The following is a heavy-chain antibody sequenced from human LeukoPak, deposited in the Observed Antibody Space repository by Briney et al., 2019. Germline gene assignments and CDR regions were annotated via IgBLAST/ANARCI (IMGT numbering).Heavy chain of an antibody. Sequence: GGSLRLSCAASGFTFSTYVMNWFRQAPGKGLEWVSTISVGAEYIFYADSVKGRFTISRDDSNNALYLRMHSLRAEDTALYYCASGPPFLKYFEYWGQGTLVTVSP. CDR3: ASGPPFLKYFEY. J-gene: IGHJ4*02. CDR2: ISVGAEYI. D-gene: IGHD3-3*01. V-gene: IGHV3-23*01. CDR1: GFTFSTYV.